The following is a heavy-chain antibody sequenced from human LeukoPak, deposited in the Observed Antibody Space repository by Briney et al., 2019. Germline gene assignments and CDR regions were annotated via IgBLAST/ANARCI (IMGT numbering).Heavy chain of an antibody. Sequence: PGGSLRLSCAASGFTFSSYGLHWVRQAPGKGLEWVAFIRYDGSNKYYADSVKGRFTISRDNSKNTLYLQMSSLRAEDTAVYYCAKDWGYTTMVSYYFDYWGQGALVTVSS. CDR1: GFTFSSYG. J-gene: IGHJ4*02. CDR2: IRYDGSNK. D-gene: IGHD5-18*01. V-gene: IGHV3-30*02. CDR3: AKDWGYTTMVSYYFDY.